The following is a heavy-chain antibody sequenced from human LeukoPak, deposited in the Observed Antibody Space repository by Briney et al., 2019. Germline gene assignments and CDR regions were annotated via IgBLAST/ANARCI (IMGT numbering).Heavy chain of an antibody. D-gene: IGHD3-9*01. V-gene: IGHV4-59*01. J-gene: IGHJ5*02. CDR2: IYYSGST. Sequence: SETLSLTCTVSGGSITSYYWSWIRQPPGKGLEWIGYIYYSGSTNYNPSLKSRVTISVDTSKNQFSLKLSSVTAADTAVYHCARIRYFSFDPWGQGTLVTVSS. CDR3: ARIRYFSFDP. CDR1: GGSITSYY.